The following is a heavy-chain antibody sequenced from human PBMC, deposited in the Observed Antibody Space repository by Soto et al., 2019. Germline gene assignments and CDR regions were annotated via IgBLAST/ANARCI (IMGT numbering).Heavy chain of an antibody. V-gene: IGHV4-4*02. CDR1: SGSISSRNW. J-gene: IGHJ5*02. D-gene: IGHD1-1*01. CDR2: ISHSGRT. Sequence: SETLSLTCGVSSGSISSRNWWSWVRQPPGKGLEWIGEISHSGRTNYNPSLESRVTMSVDKSRNQFYLKLNFVTAADTAVYYCATQTYSYNWYHWGQGTLVTVSS. CDR3: ATQTYSYNWYH.